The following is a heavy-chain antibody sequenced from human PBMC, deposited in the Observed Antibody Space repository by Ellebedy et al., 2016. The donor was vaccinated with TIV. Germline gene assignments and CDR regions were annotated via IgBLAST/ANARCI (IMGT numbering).Heavy chain of an antibody. CDR2: IIPIFGTA. CDR1: GGTFSSYA. D-gene: IGHD6-19*01. Sequence: SVKVSXXASGGTFSSYAISWVRQAPGQGLEWMGGIIPIFGTANYAQKFQGRVTITADESTSTAYMELSSLRSEDTAVYYCASGERAVAGTKLGYWGQGTLVTVSS. CDR3: ASGERAVAGTKLGY. J-gene: IGHJ4*02. V-gene: IGHV1-69*13.